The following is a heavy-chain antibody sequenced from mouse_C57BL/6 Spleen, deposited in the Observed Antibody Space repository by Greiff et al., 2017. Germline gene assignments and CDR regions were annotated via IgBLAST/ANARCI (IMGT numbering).Heavy chain of an antibody. D-gene: IGHD2-4*01. CDR1: GFSLTSYA. Sequence: VKLMESGPGLVAPSQSLSITCTVSGFSLTSYAISWVRQPPGKGLEWLGVIWTGGGTNYNSALKSRLSISKDNSKSQVFLKMNSLPTDDTARYYCATYDYRFAYWGQGTLVTVSA. CDR3: ATYDYRFAY. J-gene: IGHJ3*01. CDR2: IWTGGGT. V-gene: IGHV2-9-1*01.